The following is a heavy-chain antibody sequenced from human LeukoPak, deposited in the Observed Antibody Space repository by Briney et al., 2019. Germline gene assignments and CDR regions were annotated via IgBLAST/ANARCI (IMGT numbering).Heavy chain of an antibody. CDR1: GITCTTFS. V-gene: IGHV3-64*01. D-gene: IGHD1-26*01. Sequence: PGGSLRLSCAASGITCTTFSMRWVRQAPGKGLEYVSGISINGDNRYYANSVKGRFTISRDTSKNTVWLQMGSVRVEDSGGYCCARGRGATRVRPFFDYRGGQGSLITVSS. J-gene: IGHJ4*02. CDR2: ISINGDNR. CDR3: ARGRGATRVRPFFDYR.